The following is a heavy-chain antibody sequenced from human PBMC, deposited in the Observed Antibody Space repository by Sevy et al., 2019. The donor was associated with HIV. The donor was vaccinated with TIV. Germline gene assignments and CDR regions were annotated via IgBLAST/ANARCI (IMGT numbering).Heavy chain of an antibody. CDR1: GYTFTTYG. CDR3: ARQSHYDFWSIDS. J-gene: IGHJ4*02. V-gene: IGHV1-18*04. D-gene: IGHD3-3*01. Sequence: ASVKVSCKASGYTFTTYGFSWVRQAPGQGLEWMGWISVNTGARSLQDRITMTTDASTSTAYMEVRSLRSDDTAVYYCARQSHYDFWSIDSWGQGTLVTVSS. CDR2: ISVNTG.